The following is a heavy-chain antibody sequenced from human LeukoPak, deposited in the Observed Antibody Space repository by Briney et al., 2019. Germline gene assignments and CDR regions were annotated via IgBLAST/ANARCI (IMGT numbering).Heavy chain of an antibody. D-gene: IGHD2-15*01. CDR3: ARTYCSGGSCYVGSDY. Sequence: PGGSLRLSCAASGFTFRSYSMTWVRQAPGKGLEWVSYISGSSSTIYYADSVKGRFTISRDNAKNSLYLQMNSLRAEDTAVYYCARTYCSGGSCYVGSDYWGQGTLVTVSS. V-gene: IGHV3-48*01. J-gene: IGHJ4*02. CDR1: GFTFRSYS. CDR2: ISGSSSTI.